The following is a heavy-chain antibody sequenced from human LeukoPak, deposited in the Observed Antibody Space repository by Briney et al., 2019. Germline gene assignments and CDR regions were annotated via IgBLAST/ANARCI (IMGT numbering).Heavy chain of an antibody. V-gene: IGHV3-21*01. CDR3: ARDYYGDYYFDY. Sequence: GGSLRLSCAASRFTFTSYSMNSVRQAPGKGLEWVSSISSSTNYIYYADSVRGRFTISRDNAKNSLYLQMNSLRAEDTAVYYCARDYYGDYYFDYWGQGTLVTVSS. CDR2: ISSSTNYI. D-gene: IGHD4-17*01. CDR1: RFTFTSYS. J-gene: IGHJ4*02.